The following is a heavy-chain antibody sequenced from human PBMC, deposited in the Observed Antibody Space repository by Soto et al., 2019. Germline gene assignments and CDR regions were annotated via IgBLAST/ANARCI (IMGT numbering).Heavy chain of an antibody. Sequence: QVQLQESGPGLVKPSETLSLTCTVSGGSVSTGTYYWWWIRHPPGKGLGWIGYIHNSGSTNPNPTLQSRVSISHDTYKNQFSLKVTSVTAAAAYLYYCARSSGGSCYDYWGQGTLVTVSS. J-gene: IGHJ4*02. CDR1: GGSVSTGTYY. CDR2: IHNSGST. CDR3: ARSSGGSCYDY. D-gene: IGHD2-15*01. V-gene: IGHV4-61*01.